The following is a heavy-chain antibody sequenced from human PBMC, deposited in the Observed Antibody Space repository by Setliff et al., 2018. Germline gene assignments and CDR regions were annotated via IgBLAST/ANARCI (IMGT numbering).Heavy chain of an antibody. CDR3: ARRYNFWSGYFDY. D-gene: IGHD3-3*01. CDR2: INHSGST. J-gene: IGHJ4*02. CDR1: GGSFSGYY. V-gene: IGHV4-34*01. Sequence: PSETLSLTCAVYGGSFSGYYWSWIRQPPGKGLEWIGEINHSGSTNYNPSLRGRVTISVDTSKNQFSLKLSSVTAADTAVYYCARRYNFWSGYFDYWGQGTLVTVSS.